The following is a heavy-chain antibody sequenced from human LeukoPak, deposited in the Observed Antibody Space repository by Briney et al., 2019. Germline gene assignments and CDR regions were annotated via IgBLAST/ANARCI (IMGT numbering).Heavy chain of an antibody. CDR2: INSDGSST. D-gene: IGHD3-10*01. Sequence: GGSLRPSCAASGFTFSSYWMHWVRQAPGKELVWVSRINSDGSSTSYADSVKGRFTISRDNAKNTLYLQMNSLRAEDTAVYYCARLYGSGSLPWFDPWGQGTLVTVSS. CDR3: ARLYGSGSLPWFDP. J-gene: IGHJ5*02. CDR1: GFTFSSYW. V-gene: IGHV3-74*01.